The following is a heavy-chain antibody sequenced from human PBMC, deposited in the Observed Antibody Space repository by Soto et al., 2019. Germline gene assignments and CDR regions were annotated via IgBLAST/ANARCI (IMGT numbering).Heavy chain of an antibody. J-gene: IGHJ4*02. CDR1: GFTVSSTY. D-gene: IGHD1-26*01. V-gene: IGHV3-53*01. Sequence: GGSLRLSCVASGFTVSSTYMTWVRQAPGQGPEWVSVIYTYGSTYYADSVKGRFTISRDSSNNTLYLQMNSLRADDTAMYYRARGMLGTIPPLWGPGTLVTVSS. CDR3: ARGMLGTIPPL. CDR2: IYTYGST.